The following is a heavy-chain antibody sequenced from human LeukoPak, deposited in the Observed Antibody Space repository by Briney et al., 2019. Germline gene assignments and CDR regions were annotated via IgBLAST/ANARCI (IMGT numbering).Heavy chain of an antibody. D-gene: IGHD2-2*01. CDR1: GFTFSSYS. CDR2: IAGNNSPT. CDR3: ARGATRATRHFAV. Sequence: RGGSLRLSCVASGFTFSSYSLAGVRQTPGKGLAWVSIIAGNNSPTFYADSVEGAFTISRDNSKNMGYLQMNSLRVEDSGVYFCARGATRATRHFAVWGRGTLVTVSS. J-gene: IGHJ2*01. V-gene: IGHV3-23*01.